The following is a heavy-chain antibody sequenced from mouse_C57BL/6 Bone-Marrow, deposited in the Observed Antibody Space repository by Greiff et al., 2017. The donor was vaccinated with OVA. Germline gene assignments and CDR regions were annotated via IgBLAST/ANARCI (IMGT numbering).Heavy chain of an antibody. CDR2: IDPSDSYT. CDR3: ARSPYYDGSSYWYFDV. V-gene: IGHV1-69*01. J-gene: IGHJ1*03. Sequence: QVQLQQPGAELVMPGASVKLSCKASGYTFTSYWMHWVKQRPGQGLEWIGEIDPSDSYTNYTQKFKGKSTLTVDKSSSTAYMQLSSLTSEDSAVYYCARSPYYDGSSYWYFDVWGTGTTVTVSS. D-gene: IGHD1-1*01. CDR1: GYTFTSYW.